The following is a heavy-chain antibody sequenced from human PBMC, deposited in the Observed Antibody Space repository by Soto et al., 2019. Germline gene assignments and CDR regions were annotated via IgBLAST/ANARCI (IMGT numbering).Heavy chain of an antibody. CDR2: IYYSGST. CDR1: GGSIISGDSY. Sequence: QVQLQESGPGLVKPSQTLSLTCTVSGGSIISGDSYWSWIRQPPGRGLEWIGYIYYSGSTFYNPSLKNRLTISVDTSQNQFSLRLSSVTAADTAVYYCARGPSGHVLDNWGQGTLVTVSS. V-gene: IGHV4-30-4*01. D-gene: IGHD5-12*01. J-gene: IGHJ4*02. CDR3: ARGPSGHVLDN.